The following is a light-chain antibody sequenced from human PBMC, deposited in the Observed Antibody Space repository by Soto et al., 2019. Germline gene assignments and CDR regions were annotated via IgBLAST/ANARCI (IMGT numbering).Light chain of an antibody. CDR3: LQDYAYPWT. CDR2: SAS. V-gene: IGKV1-6*02. CDR1: QGIGSG. J-gene: IGKJ1*01. Sequence: AIQMTQSPSSLSASVGDRVTITCRASQGIGSGLGWYQQRPGRAPKLLIYSASRLQGGVPSRFNGTESGTDFTLTISSLQPEDFATYYCLQDYAYPWTFGHGTKVEIK.